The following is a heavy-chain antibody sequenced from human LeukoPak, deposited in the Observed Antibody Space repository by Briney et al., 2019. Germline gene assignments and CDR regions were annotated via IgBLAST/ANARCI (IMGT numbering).Heavy chain of an antibody. CDR1: GGSISSSSYY. D-gene: IGHD3-10*01. V-gene: IGHV4-39*07. CDR2: IYYSGST. Sequence: PSETLSLTCTVSGGSISSSSYYWGWIRQPPGKGLEWIGSIYYSGSTYYNPSLKSRVTISVDTSKNQFSLKLSSVTAADTAVYYCVRDTRLTGMRGWGQGTLVTVSS. J-gene: IGHJ4*02. CDR3: VRDTRLTGMRG.